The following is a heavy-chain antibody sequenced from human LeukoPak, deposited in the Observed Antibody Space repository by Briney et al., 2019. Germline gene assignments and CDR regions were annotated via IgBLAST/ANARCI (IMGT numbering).Heavy chain of an antibody. Sequence: MPSGTLSLTCAVSGGSISSSNWWSWVRQPPGKGLEWIGEIYHSGSTNYNPSLKSRVTISVDKSKNQFSLKLGSVTAADTAVYYCARDGTGIAALSDWFDPWGQGTLVTVSS. CDR3: ARDGTGIAALSDWFDP. CDR2: IYHSGST. D-gene: IGHD6-13*01. V-gene: IGHV4-4*02. CDR1: GGSISSSNW. J-gene: IGHJ5*02.